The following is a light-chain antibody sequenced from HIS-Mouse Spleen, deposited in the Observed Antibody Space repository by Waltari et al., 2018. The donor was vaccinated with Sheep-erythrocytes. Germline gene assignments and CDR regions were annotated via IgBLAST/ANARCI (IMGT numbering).Light chain of an antibody. CDR3: YSTDSSGNHWV. V-gene: IGLV3-10*01. CDR1: ALPTKY. Sequence: SYELTQPPSVSVSPGQTARINCSGDALPTKYAYWYQQKSGQAPVLVIYEDSKRPSGIPERFSGSSSGTMATLTISGAQVEDEADYYCYSTDSSGNHWVFGGGTKLTVL. J-gene: IGLJ3*02. CDR2: EDS.